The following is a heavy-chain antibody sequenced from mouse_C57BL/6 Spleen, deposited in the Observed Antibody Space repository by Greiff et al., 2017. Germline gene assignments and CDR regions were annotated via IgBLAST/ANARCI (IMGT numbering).Heavy chain of an antibody. CDR2: IDPENGDT. CDR1: GFNIKDDY. D-gene: IGHD1-1*01. CDR3: TTQGSSLAWFAD. V-gene: IGHV14-4*01. J-gene: IGHJ3*01. Sequence: VQLQQSGAELVRPGASVKLSCTASGFNIKDDYMHWVKQRPEQGLEWIGWIDPENGDTEYASKFQGKATITADTSSNTAYLQLSSLTSEDTAVYYCTTQGSSLAWFADWGQGTLVTVSA.